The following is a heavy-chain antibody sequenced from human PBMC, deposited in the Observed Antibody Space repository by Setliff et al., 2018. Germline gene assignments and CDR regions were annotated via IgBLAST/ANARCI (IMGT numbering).Heavy chain of an antibody. V-gene: IGHV3-23*01. CDR2: IIQGGNT. CDR1: GFTFAAYS. CDR3: AKDRVPDNKWDFDY. J-gene: IGHJ4*02. Sequence: GGSLRLSCEGSGFTFAAYSFTWVRQATGKGLEFVSGIIQGGNTYYGDSGKVRFTMSRDNSKNTVYLQMNSLRVEDTDIYFCAKDRVPDNKWDFDYWGQGIMVT. D-gene: IGHD2-8*01.